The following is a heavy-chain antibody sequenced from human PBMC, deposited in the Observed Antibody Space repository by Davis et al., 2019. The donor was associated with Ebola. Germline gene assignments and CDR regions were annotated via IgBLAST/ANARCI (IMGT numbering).Heavy chain of an antibody. CDR1: GGTFSSYT. Sequence: ASVTVSCKASGGTFSSYTITWVRQAPGQGLEWMGWINTYSGGTKYAQKFQGRVTMARDTSINRAYMELSRLSSDDTAVYYSATVGTSVTAFDHWGQGTLVTVSS. J-gene: IGHJ4*02. V-gene: IGHV1-2*02. CDR2: INTYSGGT. CDR3: ATVGTSVTAFDH. D-gene: IGHD4-17*01.